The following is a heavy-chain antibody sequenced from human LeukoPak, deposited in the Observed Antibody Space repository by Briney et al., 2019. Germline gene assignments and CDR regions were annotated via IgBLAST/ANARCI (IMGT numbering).Heavy chain of an antibody. J-gene: IGHJ5*02. Sequence: ASVKVSCKASGYTFTGYYMHWVRQAPGQGLEWMGRINPNSGGTNYAQKFQGRVTMTRDTSISTAYMELSRLRSDDTAVYYCALRYCSSTSCYSGGWFDPWGQGTLVTVSS. V-gene: IGHV1-2*06. CDR3: ALRYCSSTSCYSGGWFDP. D-gene: IGHD2-2*01. CDR2: INPNSGGT. CDR1: GYTFTGYY.